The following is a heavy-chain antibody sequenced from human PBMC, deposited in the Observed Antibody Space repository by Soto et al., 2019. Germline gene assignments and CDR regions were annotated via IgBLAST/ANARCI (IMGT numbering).Heavy chain of an antibody. J-gene: IGHJ6*02. CDR1: GFTFSSYA. V-gene: IGHV3-30-3*01. Sequence: GGSLRLSCAASGFTFSSYAMHWVRQAPGKGLEWVAVISYDGSNKYYADSVKGRFTISRDNSKNTLYLQMNSLRAEDTAVYYCARDLGNPTPKQEYYYYGMDVWGQGTTVTVSS. D-gene: IGHD4-4*01. CDR3: ARDLGNPTPKQEYYYYGMDV. CDR2: ISYDGSNK.